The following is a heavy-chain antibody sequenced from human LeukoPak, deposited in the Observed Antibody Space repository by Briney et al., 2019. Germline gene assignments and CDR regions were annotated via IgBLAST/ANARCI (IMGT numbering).Heavy chain of an antibody. D-gene: IGHD2-2*02. J-gene: IGHJ4*02. Sequence: GGSLRLSCAASGFTFSSYAMSWVRQAPGKGLEWVGRIKSESDGGAIDYEASVKDRFTISRDDSKNMLFLEMRSLKTEDTAVYYCTTGSYLPPFFDYWGQGTLVAVSS. CDR3: TTGSYLPPFFDY. CDR1: GFTFSSYA. CDR2: IKSESDGGAI. V-gene: IGHV3-15*01.